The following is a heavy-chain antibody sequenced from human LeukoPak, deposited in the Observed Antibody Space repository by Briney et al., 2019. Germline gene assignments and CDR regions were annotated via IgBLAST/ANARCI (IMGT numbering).Heavy chain of an antibody. CDR2: INHSGST. V-gene: IGHV4-34*01. CDR3: ARPATRPGGRFDY. D-gene: IGHD3-10*01. J-gene: IGHJ4*02. CDR1: GGSFSGYY. Sequence: SETLSLTCAVYGGSFSGYYWSWIRQPPGKGLEWIGEINHSGSTNYNPSLKSRVTISLDTSKNQFSLKLSSVTAADTAVYYCARPATRPGGRFDYWGQGTLVTVSS.